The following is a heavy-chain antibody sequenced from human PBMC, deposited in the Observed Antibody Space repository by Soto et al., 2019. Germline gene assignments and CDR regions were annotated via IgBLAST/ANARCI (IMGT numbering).Heavy chain of an antibody. J-gene: IGHJ5*02. D-gene: IGHD6-19*01. Sequence: EVQLLESGGGLVQPGGSLRLSCAASGFTFSSYAMSWVRQAPGKGLEWVSAISGSGGSTYYADSVKGRFTISRDNSKNTLYLKMNGRRAEDTAVYYCAKGGRGSGFGWFDPWGQGTLVTVSS. CDR2: ISGSGGST. V-gene: IGHV3-23*01. CDR1: GFTFSSYA. CDR3: AKGGRGSGFGWFDP.